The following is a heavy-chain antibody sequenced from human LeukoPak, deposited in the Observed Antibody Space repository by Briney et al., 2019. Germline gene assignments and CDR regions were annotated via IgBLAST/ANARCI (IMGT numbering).Heavy chain of an antibody. D-gene: IGHD3-3*01. V-gene: IGHV3-30*18. CDR1: GFTFSSYG. CDR3: AKGFTIFGLPEGNWFDP. Sequence: GGSLRLSCAASGFTFSSYGMHWVRQAPGKGLEWVAVISYDGSNKYYADSVKGRFTISRDNSKNTLYLQMNSLRAEDTAVYYCAKGFTIFGLPEGNWFDPWGHGTLVTVSS. CDR2: ISYDGSNK. J-gene: IGHJ5*02.